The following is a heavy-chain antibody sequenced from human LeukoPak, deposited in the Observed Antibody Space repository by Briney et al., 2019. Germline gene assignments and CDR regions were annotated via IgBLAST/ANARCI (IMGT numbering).Heavy chain of an antibody. CDR3: AKEPGNRYYDFWRSNWFDP. D-gene: IGHD3-3*01. CDR2: ISGSGGST. J-gene: IGHJ5*02. CDR1: GFTFSSYA. Sequence: PGGSLRLSCAASGFTFSSYAMSWVRQAPGKGLEWVSAISGSGGSTYYADSVKGRFTISRDNSKNTLYLQMNSLRAENTALYYCAKEPGNRYYDFWRSNWFDPWGQGTLVTVYS. V-gene: IGHV3-23*01.